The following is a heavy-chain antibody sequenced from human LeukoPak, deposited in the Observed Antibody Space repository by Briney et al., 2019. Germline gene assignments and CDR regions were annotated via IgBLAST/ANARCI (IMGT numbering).Heavy chain of an antibody. V-gene: IGHV3-53*01. D-gene: IGHD5-24*01. CDR1: GFTFDDYG. Sequence: PGGSLRLSCAASGFTFDDYGMSWVRQAPGKGLEWVSVIYSGGSTYYADSVKGRFTISRDNSKNTLYLQMNSLRAEDTAVYYCARPRDGYNFDYWGQGTLVTVSS. CDR2: IYSGGST. J-gene: IGHJ4*02. CDR3: ARPRDGYNFDY.